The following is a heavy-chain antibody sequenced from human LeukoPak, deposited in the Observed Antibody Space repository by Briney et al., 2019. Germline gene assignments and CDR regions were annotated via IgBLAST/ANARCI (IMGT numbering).Heavy chain of an antibody. D-gene: IGHD5-18*01. V-gene: IGHV3-9*01. CDR3: AKELLVDTAMVACFDY. CDR1: GFTFYDYA. Sequence: GGSLRLSCAASGFTFYDYAMHRVRHAPGKGLEWVSGISWNSGSIGYADSVKGRFTISRDNAKNSLYLQMNSLRAEDTALYYCAKELLVDTAMVACFDYWGQGTLVTVSS. CDR2: ISWNSGSI. J-gene: IGHJ4*02.